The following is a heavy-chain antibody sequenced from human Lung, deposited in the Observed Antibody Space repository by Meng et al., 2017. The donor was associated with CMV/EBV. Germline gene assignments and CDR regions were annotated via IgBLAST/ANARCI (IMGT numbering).Heavy chain of an antibody. V-gene: IGHV2-5*02. CDR2: IYWDDDK. J-gene: IGHJ5*02. CDR3: ALFTRSWFDP. CDR1: VFSLSTSEVG. Sequence: QITLKDSGPTLVKPTQTLTLTCTFSVFSLSTSEVGVGWIRQPPGKALEWLAVIYWDDDKRYSPSLKSRLTITKDTSKNQVVLTLTNMDPVDTATYYCALFTRSWFDPWGQGTLVTVSS. D-gene: IGHD2-2*01.